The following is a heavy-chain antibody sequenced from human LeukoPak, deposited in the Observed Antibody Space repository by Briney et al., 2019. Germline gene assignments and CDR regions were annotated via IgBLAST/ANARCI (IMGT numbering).Heavy chain of an antibody. CDR1: GFTFSSYA. V-gene: IGHV3-30-3*01. D-gene: IGHD5-18*01. CDR2: ISYDGSNK. Sequence: GRSLRLSCAASGFTFSSYAMHWVRQAPGKGLEWVAVISYDGSNKYYADSVKGRFTISRGNSKNTLYLQMNSLRAEDTAVYYCARGGTAMVFPWDYWGQGTLVTVSS. CDR3: ARGGTAMVFPWDY. J-gene: IGHJ4*02.